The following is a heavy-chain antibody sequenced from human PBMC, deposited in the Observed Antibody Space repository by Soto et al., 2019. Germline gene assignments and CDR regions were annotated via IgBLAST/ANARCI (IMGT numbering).Heavy chain of an antibody. J-gene: IGHJ4*02. CDR2: ISVYNVNT. CDR1: GYTFTSYG. V-gene: IGHV1-18*01. D-gene: IGHD4-17*01. Sequence: GASVKVSCKASGYTFTSYGISWVRQAPGQGLEWMGWISVYNVNTNYAQKLQGRVTMTTDTSTSTAYMELRSLRSDVTAVYYCARDPSHTGDYAFDYWGQGTLVTVSS. CDR3: ARDPSHTGDYAFDY.